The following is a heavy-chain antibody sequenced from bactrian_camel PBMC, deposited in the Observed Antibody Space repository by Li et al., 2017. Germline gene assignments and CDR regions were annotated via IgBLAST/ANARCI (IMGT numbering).Heavy chain of an antibody. CDR2: IFTGSGST. V-gene: IGHV3S1*01. CDR1: GDSIARKW. CDR3: AAESATPCVANGVWIEYDYNY. D-gene: IGHD7*01. Sequence: HVQLVESGGGSVQAGGSLRLSCAASGDSIARKWLGWFRQAPGKAREGVATIFTGSGSTFYADSVKGRFTFSKDNAKNTLSLQMNSLTPEDTAMYYCAAESATPCVANGVWIEYDYNYWGQGTQVTVS. J-gene: IGHJ4*01.